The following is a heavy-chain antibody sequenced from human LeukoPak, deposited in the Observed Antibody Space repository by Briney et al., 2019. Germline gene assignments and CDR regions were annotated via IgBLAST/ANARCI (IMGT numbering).Heavy chain of an antibody. CDR1: GGSISSYY. Sequence: SETLSLTCTVSGGSISSYYWSWIRQPAGKGLEWIGRIYTSGSTNYNPSLKSRVTMSVDTSKNQFSLKLSSVTAADTAVYYCAGDSYGDYYYYYGMDVWGQGTTVTVSS. CDR2: IYTSGST. V-gene: IGHV4-4*07. D-gene: IGHD4-17*01. J-gene: IGHJ6*02. CDR3: AGDSYGDYYYYYGMDV.